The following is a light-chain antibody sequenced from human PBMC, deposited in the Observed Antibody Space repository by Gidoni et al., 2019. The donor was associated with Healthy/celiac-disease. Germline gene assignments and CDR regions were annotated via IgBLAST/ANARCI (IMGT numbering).Light chain of an antibody. Sequence: QSVLTQPPSVSGAPGQRVTISCPGSSSNIGAGYDVHWYQQLHGTAPKHLIYCNGNRPSGVPDRFSGAKSGTSAALAITGLQAEDEADYYCQSYDSSLSGSGVFGGGTKLTVL. CDR1: SSNIGAGYD. J-gene: IGLJ2*01. CDR3: QSYDSSLSGSGV. V-gene: IGLV1-40*01. CDR2: CNG.